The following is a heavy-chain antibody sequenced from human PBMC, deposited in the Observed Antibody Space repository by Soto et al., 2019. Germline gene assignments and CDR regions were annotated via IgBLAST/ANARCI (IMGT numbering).Heavy chain of an antibody. CDR3: ARDLSDDFTQYFDY. CDR2: INPNSGGT. V-gene: IGHV1-2*02. D-gene: IGHD2-21*02. Sequence: QLVQSGAEVKKPATSVKVSCKASGYTFTGSYIHWVRQAPGQGLEWMGWINPNSGGTNFAQKFRGRVTMTRDTSISTAYMEVSNLRSDDTAVYYCARDLSDDFTQYFDYWGQVTLVTVSS. J-gene: IGHJ4*02. CDR1: GYTFTGSY.